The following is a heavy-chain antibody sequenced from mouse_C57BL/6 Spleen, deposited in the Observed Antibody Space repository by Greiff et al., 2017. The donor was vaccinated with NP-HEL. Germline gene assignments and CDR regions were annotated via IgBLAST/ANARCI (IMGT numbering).Heavy chain of an antibody. CDR1: GYNFTSYW. V-gene: IGHV1-7*01. Sequence: QVQLKQSGAELAKPGASVKLSCKATGYNFTSYWMHWVKQRPGQGLEWIGYINPSSGYTKYNQKFKDKATLTADKSSSTAYMQLSSLTYEDSAVYYCARGRFNYDAMDYWGQGTSVTVSS. CDR3: ARGRFNYDAMDY. J-gene: IGHJ4*01. CDR2: INPSSGYT.